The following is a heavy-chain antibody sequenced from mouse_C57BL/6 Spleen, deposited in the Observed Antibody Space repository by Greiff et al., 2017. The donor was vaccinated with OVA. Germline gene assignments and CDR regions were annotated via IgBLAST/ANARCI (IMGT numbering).Heavy chain of an antibody. CDR1: GYTFTSYW. V-gene: IGHV1-59*01. CDR3: ASPLYYYGSSFPFDY. Sequence: VQLQQPGAELVRPGTSVKLSCKASGYTFTSYWMHWVKQRPGQGLEWIGVIDPSDSYTNYNQKFKGKATLTVDTSSSTAYMQLSSLTSEDSAVYYCASPLYYYGSSFPFDYWGQGTTLTVSS. D-gene: IGHD1-1*01. CDR2: IDPSDSYT. J-gene: IGHJ2*01.